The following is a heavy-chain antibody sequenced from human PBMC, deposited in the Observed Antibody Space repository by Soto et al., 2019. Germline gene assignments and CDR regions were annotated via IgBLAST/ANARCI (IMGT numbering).Heavy chain of an antibody. V-gene: IGHV3-74*01. CDR3: GRGDLGGFDI. J-gene: IGHJ3*02. D-gene: IGHD3-16*01. CDR1: GFTFNYYW. Sequence: EVQLVESGGGLVQPGGSLRLSCAASGFTFNYYWMHWLRQAPGKGLLWVSRIHSDGSATNYADSVKGRFTISRDNAKNKVYLQMNGLRGEDTAVYYCGRGDLGGFDIWGQGTMDTVSS. CDR2: IHSDGSAT.